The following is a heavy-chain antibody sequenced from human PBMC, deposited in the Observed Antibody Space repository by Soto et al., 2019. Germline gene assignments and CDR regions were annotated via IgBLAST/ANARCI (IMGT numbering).Heavy chain of an antibody. Sequence: GGSLRLSCAASGFTVSSNYMSWVRQAPGKGLEWVSVIYSGGSTYYADSVKGRFTISRDNSKNTLYLQMNSLRAEDTAVYYCARSDEQLVYYMDVWGKGTTVTVSS. CDR1: GFTVSSNY. V-gene: IGHV3-53*01. CDR2: IYSGGST. CDR3: ARSDEQLVYYMDV. D-gene: IGHD6-13*01. J-gene: IGHJ6*03.